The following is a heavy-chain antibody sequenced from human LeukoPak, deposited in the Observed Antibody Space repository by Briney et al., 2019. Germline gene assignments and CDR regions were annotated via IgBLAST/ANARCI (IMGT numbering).Heavy chain of an antibody. CDR1: GFTFSSYA. CDR3: AKAPAQYCNSTKCYNDH. J-gene: IGHJ5*02. Sequence: GGSLRLSCAASGFTFSSYAMSWVRQAPGKGLEWVSSISGSGNRTYYADSVKGRFTISRDNSKNTLYLQMNSLRAEDTAVYYCAKAPAQYCNSTKCYNDHWGQGTLVTVSS. V-gene: IGHV3-23*01. D-gene: IGHD2-2*02. CDR2: ISGSGNRT.